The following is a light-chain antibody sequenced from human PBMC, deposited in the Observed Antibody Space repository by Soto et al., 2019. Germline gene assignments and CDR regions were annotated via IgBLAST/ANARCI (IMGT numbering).Light chain of an antibody. V-gene: IGLV1-51*01. CDR1: RSNIGNNY. CDR3: GTWDSSLNGVV. CDR2: DNN. J-gene: IGLJ2*01. Sequence: QSVLTQPPSVSAAPGQKVTISCSGSRSNIGNNYVSWYQQLPGTAPKLLIYDNNKRPSGIPDRFSGSKSGTSATLGITGLQTGDEADYYCGTWDSSLNGVVFGGVTKVTVL.